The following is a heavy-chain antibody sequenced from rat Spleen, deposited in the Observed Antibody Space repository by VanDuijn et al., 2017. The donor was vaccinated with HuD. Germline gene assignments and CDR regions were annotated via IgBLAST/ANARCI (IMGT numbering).Heavy chain of an antibody. Sequence: EVQLVESGGGFVQPGRSMKLSCAASGFTFSDYYMAWVRQAPTKGLEWVATISSDGSTTYYRDSVKGRFTISRDNAKSTLYLQMDSLRSEDTATYYLSRRQQPYYFDYWGRGIMVTVSS. CDR1: GFTFSDYY. J-gene: IGHJ2*01. V-gene: IGHV5-25*01. CDR3: SRRQQPYYFDY. D-gene: IGHD1-10*01. CDR2: ISSDGSTT.